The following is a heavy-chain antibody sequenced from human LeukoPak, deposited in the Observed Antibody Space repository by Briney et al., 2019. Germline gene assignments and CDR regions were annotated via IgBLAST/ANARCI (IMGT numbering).Heavy chain of an antibody. J-gene: IGHJ5*02. Sequence: SVKVSCKASGGTFSSYAISWVRQAPGQGLEWMGGIIPIFGTANYAQKFQGRVTITADKSTSTAYTELSSLRSEDTAVYYCARDGTAAKTFDPWGQGTLVTVSS. CDR2: IIPIFGTA. CDR1: GGTFSSYA. D-gene: IGHD6-13*01. V-gene: IGHV1-69*06. CDR3: ARDGTAAKTFDP.